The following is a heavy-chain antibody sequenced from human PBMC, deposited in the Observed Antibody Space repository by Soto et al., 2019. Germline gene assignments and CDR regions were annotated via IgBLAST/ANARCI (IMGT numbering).Heavy chain of an antibody. D-gene: IGHD6-13*01. CDR2: TYYRSKWYN. V-gene: IGHV6-1*01. J-gene: IGHJ6*02. CDR3: ARDRDSSSGGRYGMDV. Sequence: SQTLSLTCAISGDSVSSNSAAWNWIRQSPSRGLEWLGRTYYRSKWYNDYAVSVKSRITINPDTSKNQFSRQLNSVTPEDTAVYYCARDRDSSSGGRYGMDVWGQGTTVTVSS. CDR1: GDSVSSNSAA.